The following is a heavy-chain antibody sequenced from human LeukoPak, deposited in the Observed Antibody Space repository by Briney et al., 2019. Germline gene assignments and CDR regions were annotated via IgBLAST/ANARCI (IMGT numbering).Heavy chain of an antibody. CDR1: GGSISSGGYY. CDR2: IYYSGST. J-gene: IGHJ6*04. V-gene: IGHV4-31*03. D-gene: IGHD2-2*01. Sequence: SETLSLTCTVSGGSISSGGYYWSWIRQHPGKGLEWIGYIYYSGSTYYNPSLKSRVTISVDTSKNQFSLKLSSVTAADTAVYYCARDATFVSTSYYYYYGMDVWGKGTTVTVSS. CDR3: ARDATFVSTSYYYYYGMDV.